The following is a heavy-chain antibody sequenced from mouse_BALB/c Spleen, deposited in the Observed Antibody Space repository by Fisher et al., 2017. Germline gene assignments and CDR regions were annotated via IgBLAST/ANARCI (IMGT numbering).Heavy chain of an antibody. J-gene: IGHJ1*01. CDR3: ARSYSEGYFDV. Sequence: KFKGKAILTVDKSSNTAYMQLSSLTSEDSAVYYCARSYSEGYFDVWGAGTTVTVSS. D-gene: IGHD3-3*01. V-gene: IGHV1-69*02.